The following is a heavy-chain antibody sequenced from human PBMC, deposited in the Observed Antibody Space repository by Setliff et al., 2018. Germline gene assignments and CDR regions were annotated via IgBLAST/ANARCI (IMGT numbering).Heavy chain of an antibody. CDR1: GFTLSEYY. D-gene: IGHD3-10*01. Sequence: ASVKVSCKASGFTLSEYYMHWVRQAPGQGLEWMGSINAKSGGTNYAQKFRGRIIITRDTSIATVYLELGGLQSDDTAIYFCVRCGGVRGVLYNWFDPWGQGTLVTV. CDR3: VRCGGVRGVLYNWFDP. J-gene: IGHJ5*02. V-gene: IGHV1-2*02. CDR2: INAKSGGT.